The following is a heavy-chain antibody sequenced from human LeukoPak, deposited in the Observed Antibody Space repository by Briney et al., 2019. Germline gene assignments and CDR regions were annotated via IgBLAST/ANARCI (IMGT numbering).Heavy chain of an antibody. Sequence: SETLSLTCTVSGGSISSGDYYWNWIRQHPGMGLEWIGYIYYSGSTYYNPSLKSRVTISGDTSKNQFSLTQTSVTAADTAVYYCARAPKGMTTVHYYYYFYMDVWGNGTTVTVSS. V-gene: IGHV4-31*03. J-gene: IGHJ6*03. CDR1: GGSISSGDYY. D-gene: IGHD4-11*01. CDR2: IYYSGST. CDR3: ARAPKGMTTVHYYYYFYMDV.